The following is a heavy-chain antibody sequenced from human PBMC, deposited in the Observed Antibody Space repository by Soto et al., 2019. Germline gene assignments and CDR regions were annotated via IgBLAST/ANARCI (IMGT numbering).Heavy chain of an antibody. CDR2: ITGNGGST. V-gene: IGHV3-23*01. Sequence: EVQLLESGGGLVQPGGSLRLSCAASGFTFSTYAMIWVRQAPGKGLEWVSVITGNGGSTYYADSVKGRCTISRDKSKNTLYLQMNSLRAEDTAVYYCAKDRYGDYGGIDYWGQGTLVTVSS. CDR3: AKDRYGDYGGIDY. CDR1: GFTFSTYA. D-gene: IGHD4-17*01. J-gene: IGHJ4*02.